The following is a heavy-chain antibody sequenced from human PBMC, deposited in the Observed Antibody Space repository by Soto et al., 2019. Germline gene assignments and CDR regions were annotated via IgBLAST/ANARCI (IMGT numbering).Heavy chain of an antibody. CDR3: ARHLGNYYDSSGYYNGDWFDP. CDR1: GGSISSYN. V-gene: IGHV4-59*01. Sequence: QVQLQESGPGLVKPSETLSLTCTVSGGSISSYNWSWIRKPPGKGREWIRYSSYSGRTNYNPSLKSRVTISVDTSKNEFPLKLSSVPAADTAVYYCARHLGNYYDSSGYYNGDWFDPWGRGTLVTVSS. J-gene: IGHJ5*02. CDR2: SSYSGRT. D-gene: IGHD3-22*01.